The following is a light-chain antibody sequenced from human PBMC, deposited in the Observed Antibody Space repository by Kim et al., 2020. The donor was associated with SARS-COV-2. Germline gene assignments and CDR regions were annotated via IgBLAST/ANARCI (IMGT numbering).Light chain of an antibody. CDR1: SSDVGGYNY. Sequence: QSVVTQPPSASGSPGQSVTISCTGTSSDVGGYNYVSWYQQHPGKAPKLMIYEVSMRPSGVPDRFSGSKSGNTAFLIVSGLQAEDEADYYCCSYGGSNNYVFGTGTKVTVL. CDR2: EVS. CDR3: CSYGGSNNYV. V-gene: IGLV2-8*01. J-gene: IGLJ1*01.